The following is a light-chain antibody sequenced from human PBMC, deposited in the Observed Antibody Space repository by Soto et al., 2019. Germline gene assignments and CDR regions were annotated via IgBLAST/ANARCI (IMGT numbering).Light chain of an antibody. CDR3: ASWDDSLNGGV. J-gene: IGLJ3*02. CDR2: TDY. CDR1: SSNIGTYT. V-gene: IGLV1-44*01. Sequence: QSVLTQPPSASAPPGQGVTISCSGTSSNIGTYTVNWYQQLPERAPKLLIYTDYQRPSGVPDRFSGSRSGTSASLAISGLQAEDEADYYCASWDDSLNGGVFGGGTKLTVL.